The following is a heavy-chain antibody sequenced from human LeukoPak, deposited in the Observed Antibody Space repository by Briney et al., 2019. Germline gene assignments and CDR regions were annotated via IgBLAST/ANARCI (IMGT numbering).Heavy chain of an antibody. CDR2: ITGSGGNT. CDR3: ARVTNYYDSSGYYRVFDY. D-gene: IGHD3-22*01. CDR1: GFTFSNYA. J-gene: IGHJ4*02. V-gene: IGHV3-23*01. Sequence: PGASLRLSCAASGFTFSNYAMSWVRQAPGKGLEWVSAITGSGGNTYYADSVKGRFTISRDNAKNSLYLQMNSLRAEDTAVYYCARVTNYYDSSGYYRVFDYWGQGTLVTVSS.